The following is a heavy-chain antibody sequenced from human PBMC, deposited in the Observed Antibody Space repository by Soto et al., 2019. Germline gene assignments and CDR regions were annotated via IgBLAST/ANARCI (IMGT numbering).Heavy chain of an antibody. CDR2: ISGSGGST. V-gene: IGHV3-23*01. Sequence: EVQLLESGGGLVQPGGSLRLSCAASGFTFSSYAMSWVRQAPGKGLEWVSAISGSGGSTYYADSVKGRFTISRDNSKNTLYLQMNSLRAEDTAVYYCAKGPYRSSTRCYRESDYWGQGTLVTVSS. J-gene: IGHJ4*02. CDR1: GFTFSSYA. CDR3: AKGPYRSSTRCYRESDY. D-gene: IGHD2-2*01.